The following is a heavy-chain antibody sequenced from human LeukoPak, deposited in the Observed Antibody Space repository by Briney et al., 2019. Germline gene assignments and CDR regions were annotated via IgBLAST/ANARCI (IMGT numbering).Heavy chain of an antibody. CDR2: TYYRSKWYN. Sequence: SQTLSLTCAISGDSVSSNSAAWNWIRQSPSRGLEWLGRTYYRSKWYNDYAVSVKSRITINPHTSKNQFSLQLNSVTPEDTAVYYCARDTEYCSGGSCYRPLDYWGQGTLVTVSS. J-gene: IGHJ4*02. CDR3: ARDTEYCSGGSCYRPLDY. CDR1: GDSVSSNSAA. D-gene: IGHD2-15*01. V-gene: IGHV6-1*01.